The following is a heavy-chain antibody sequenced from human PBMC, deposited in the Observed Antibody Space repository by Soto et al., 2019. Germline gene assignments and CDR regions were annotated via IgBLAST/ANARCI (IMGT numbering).Heavy chain of an antibody. CDR3: ARDTYDDY. J-gene: IGHJ4*02. Sequence: EVQLVESGGGLVQPGGSLRLSCAASGVTVSNNYMSWVRQAPGKGLEWVSVIYSGGRTYYADSVKGIFIISRDSSKNTLYLQMNSLRAEDTAVYYCARDTYDDYRGQGTLVTVSS. CDR1: GVTVSNNY. V-gene: IGHV3-66*01. CDR2: IYSGGRT. D-gene: IGHD3-3*01.